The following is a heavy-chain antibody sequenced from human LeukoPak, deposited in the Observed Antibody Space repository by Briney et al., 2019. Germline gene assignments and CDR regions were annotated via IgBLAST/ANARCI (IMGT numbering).Heavy chain of an antibody. D-gene: IGHD6-19*01. J-gene: IGHJ4*02. CDR3: ARRIAVAGHFDY. CDR1: GCSISSYY. CDR2: IYYSGST. V-gene: IGHV4-59*08. Sequence: SETLSLTCTVSGCSISSYYWSWIRQPPGKGLMWIGYIYYSGSTNYNHTHKSRVNISVGTSKNQFSLKLSSVTAADTAVYYCARRIAVAGHFDYWGQGTLVTVPS.